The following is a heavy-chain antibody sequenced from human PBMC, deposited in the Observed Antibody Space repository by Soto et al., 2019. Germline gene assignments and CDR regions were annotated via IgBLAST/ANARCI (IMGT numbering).Heavy chain of an antibody. V-gene: IGHV3-23*01. CDR2: ISGSGGST. CDR3: AKPPTNSGSGTDYYY. Sequence: EVQLLESGGGLVQPGGSLRLSCAASGFTFSSYAMSWVRQAPGKGLEWVSAISGSGGSTYYADSVKGRFTISRDNSKNPLYLQMTRPRSADTAVNYCAKPPTNSGSGTDYYYWGQGNLVTCSS. CDR1: GFTFSSYA. J-gene: IGHJ4*02. D-gene: IGHD3-10*01.